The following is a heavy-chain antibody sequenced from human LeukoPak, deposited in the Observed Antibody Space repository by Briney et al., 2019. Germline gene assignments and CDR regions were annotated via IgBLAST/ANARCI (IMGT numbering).Heavy chain of an antibody. V-gene: IGHV3-23*01. CDR3: AKDSPARGIAVAATQGDYFDY. Sequence: PGGSLRLSCAASGFTFSSYAMSWVRQAPGKGLEWVSAISGSGGSIYYGASVKGRFTISRDNSKNTLNLQMNSLRAEDTAVYYCAKDSPARGIAVAATQGDYFDYWGQGTLVTVSS. J-gene: IGHJ4*02. D-gene: IGHD6-19*01. CDR2: ISGSGGSI. CDR1: GFTFSSYA.